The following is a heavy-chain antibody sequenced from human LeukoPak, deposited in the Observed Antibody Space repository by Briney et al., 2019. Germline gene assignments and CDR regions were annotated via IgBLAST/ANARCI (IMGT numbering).Heavy chain of an antibody. V-gene: IGHV1-46*01. CDR3: ARDASCSGGNCYAWFDP. CDR2: IHPSGGSA. Sequence: GASVKVSCKAFGYTFTSYFMHWVRQAPGQGLEWMGIIHPSGGSASYAQNFQGRVTMTRDTSTSTVYMELSSLRSEDTAVYYCARDASCSGGNCYAWFDPWGQGTLVTVSS. D-gene: IGHD2-15*01. J-gene: IGHJ5*02. CDR1: GYTFTSYF.